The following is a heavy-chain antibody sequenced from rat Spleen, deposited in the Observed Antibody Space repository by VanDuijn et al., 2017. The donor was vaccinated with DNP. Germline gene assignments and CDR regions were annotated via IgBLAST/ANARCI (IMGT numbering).Heavy chain of an antibody. CDR3: ANWYNIGTNGDY. D-gene: IGHD1-5*01. J-gene: IGHJ2*01. CDR2: IGSDGYAP. Sequence: EVQLVESGGGLVQPGRSLKLSCAASGFTFSDYYMAWVRQAPTKGLEWVAYIGSDGYAPYYGDSVKGRFTISRDNAKSTLYLQMNSLRSEDTATYYCANWYNIGTNGDYWGQGVMVTVSS. CDR1: GFTFSDYY. V-gene: IGHV5-22*01.